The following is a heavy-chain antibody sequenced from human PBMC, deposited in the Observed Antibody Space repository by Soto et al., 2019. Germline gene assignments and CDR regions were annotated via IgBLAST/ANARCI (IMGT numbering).Heavy chain of an antibody. D-gene: IGHD2-21*02. CDR3: PRGGGIVVVTDPYDH. Sequence: GGSLRLSCAASGLIFSNAWMNWVRQAQGEGLEWVGRIRSEAYGGIIDYAAPVKGRFTISRDDSKNTAYLQMDSLTSEDTAVYYCPRGGGIVVVTDPYDHWGQGTLVTVSS. J-gene: IGHJ4*02. V-gene: IGHV3-15*07. CDR2: IRSEAYGGII. CDR1: GLIFSNAW.